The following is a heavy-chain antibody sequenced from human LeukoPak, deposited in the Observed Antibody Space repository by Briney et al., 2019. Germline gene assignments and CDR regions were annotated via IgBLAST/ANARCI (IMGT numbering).Heavy chain of an antibody. D-gene: IGHD3-9*01. CDR2: ISYDGSNK. Sequence: PGGSLRLSCAASGFTFSSYAMHWVRQAPGKGLEWVAVISYDGSNKYYADSVKGRFTISRDNSKNTLYLQMNSLRAEDTAVYYCARDPTENYDILTGFYAEYFQHWGQGTLVTVSS. V-gene: IGHV3-30*14. CDR1: GFTFSSYA. CDR3: ARDPTENYDILTGFYAEYFQH. J-gene: IGHJ1*01.